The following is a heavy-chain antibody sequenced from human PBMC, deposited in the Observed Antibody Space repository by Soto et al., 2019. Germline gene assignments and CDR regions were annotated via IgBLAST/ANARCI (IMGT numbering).Heavy chain of an antibody. D-gene: IGHD4-17*01. Sequence: SETLSLTCTVSGGSISSYYWSWIRQPPGKGLEWIGYIYYSGSTNYNPSLKSRVTISVDTSKNQFSLKLSSVTAADTAVYYCASSGGGTTVTPNQSYYYYGMDVWGQGTTVTVSS. J-gene: IGHJ6*02. CDR3: ASSGGGTTVTPNQSYYYYGMDV. V-gene: IGHV4-59*01. CDR2: IYYSGST. CDR1: GGSISSYY.